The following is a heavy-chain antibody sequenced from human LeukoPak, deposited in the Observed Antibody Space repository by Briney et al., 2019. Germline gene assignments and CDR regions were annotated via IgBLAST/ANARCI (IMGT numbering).Heavy chain of an antibody. Sequence: SETLSLTCTVSGGSISSSIYYWGWIRQPPGKGLEWIGNIYHSGNTYYNPSLKSRVTISVDTSKNQFSLKLSSVTAADTAVYYCARLGSWFDLWGQGTLVTVSS. CDR1: GGSISSSIYY. J-gene: IGHJ5*02. CDR3: ARLGSWFDL. CDR2: IYHSGNT. V-gene: IGHV4-39*01. D-gene: IGHD2-2*03.